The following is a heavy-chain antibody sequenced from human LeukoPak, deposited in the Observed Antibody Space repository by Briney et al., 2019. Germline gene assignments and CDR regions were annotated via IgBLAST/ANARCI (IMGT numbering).Heavy chain of an antibody. CDR1: GASMNSFY. V-gene: IGHV4-59*01. CDR3: ATRDYGDSTFDY. D-gene: IGHD4-17*01. J-gene: IGHJ4*02. Sequence: NSSETLSLTCTVSGASMNSFYWNWIRQPPGKGLEWIGYTYYTGTTNYNPSLKSRVTISLDTSKNQFSLKLSSVTAADTAVYYCATRDYGDSTFDYWGQGTLVTVSS. CDR2: TYYTGTT.